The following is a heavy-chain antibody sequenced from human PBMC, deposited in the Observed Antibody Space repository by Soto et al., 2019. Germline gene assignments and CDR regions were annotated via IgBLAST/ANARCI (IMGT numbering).Heavy chain of an antibody. Sequence: SETLSLTCTVSGGSISSGDYYWSWIRRHPGKGLEWIGYIYYSGFTKYNPSLKSRVTISIDTSRNQFSLNLTSVTAADTAVYYCARIVVNANNYFDPWGQGTLVTVSS. CDR3: ARIVVNANNYFDP. V-gene: IGHV4-31*03. CDR2: IYYSGFT. J-gene: IGHJ5*02. CDR1: GGSISSGDYY. D-gene: IGHD2-21*01.